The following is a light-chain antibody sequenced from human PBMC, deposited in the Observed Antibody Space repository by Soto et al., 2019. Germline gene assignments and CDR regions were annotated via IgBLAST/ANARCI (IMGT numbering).Light chain of an antibody. Sequence: EIVLTQSPGTLSLSPGERVTLSCRASQSVGNNYLAWYQQKPGQAPSLLIYGASSRATGIPDRFSRSGSGTHFTLTISRLEPEDFVVYYCQQYANSPRTFGQGTKVEIK. J-gene: IGKJ1*01. CDR3: QQYANSPRT. CDR2: GAS. CDR1: QSVGNNY. V-gene: IGKV3-20*01.